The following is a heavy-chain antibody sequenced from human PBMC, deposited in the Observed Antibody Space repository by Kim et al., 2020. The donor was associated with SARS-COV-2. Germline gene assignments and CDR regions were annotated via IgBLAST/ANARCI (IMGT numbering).Heavy chain of an antibody. J-gene: IGHJ4*02. CDR1: GGTFSSYA. CDR2: IIPIFGTA. CDR3: ATSTVVRGVILFDY. Sequence: SVKVSCKASGGTFSSYAISWVRQAPGQGLEWMGGIIPIFGTANYAQKFQGRVTITADESTSTAYMELSSLRSEDTAVYYCATSTVVRGVILFDYWGQGTLVTVSS. V-gene: IGHV1-69*13. D-gene: IGHD3-10*01.